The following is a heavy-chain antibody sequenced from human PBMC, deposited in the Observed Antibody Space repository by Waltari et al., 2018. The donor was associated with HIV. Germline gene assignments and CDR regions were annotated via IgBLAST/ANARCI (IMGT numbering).Heavy chain of an antibody. CDR3: TKDPVTAVGNINWFDP. V-gene: IGHV3-23*01. D-gene: IGHD6-13*01. CDR1: GSSFSIHA. Sequence: EVQLLESGGGLVQPGGSLRLSCRASGSSFSIHAMNWVRQAPGKGLEWVSGISGSGDNRYYADSVKGRFTISRDNSKNKVFLQMKSLRPEDTAFYYCTKDPVTAVGNINWFDPWGQGTLVTVSS. J-gene: IGHJ5*02. CDR2: ISGSGDNR.